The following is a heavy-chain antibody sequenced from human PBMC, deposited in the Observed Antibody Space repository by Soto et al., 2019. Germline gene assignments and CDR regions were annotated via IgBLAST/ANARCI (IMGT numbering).Heavy chain of an antibody. CDR2: ISSSGSTI. CDR1: GFTFSSYE. Sequence: EVQLVESGGGLVQPGGSLRLSCAASGFTFSSYEMNWVRQAPGKGLEWVSYISSSGSTIYYADSVKGRFTISRDNAKNSLYLQMNSLRAEDTAVYYCARGGAYAYDAFDIWGQGTMVTVSS. CDR3: ARGGAYAYDAFDI. V-gene: IGHV3-48*03. J-gene: IGHJ3*02. D-gene: IGHD1-26*01.